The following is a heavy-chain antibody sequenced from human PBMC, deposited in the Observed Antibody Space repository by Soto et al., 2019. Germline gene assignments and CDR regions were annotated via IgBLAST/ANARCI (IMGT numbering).Heavy chain of an antibody. CDR2: ISFDGKNK. V-gene: IGHV3-30*04. CDR3: ARDRWEQAPPRYYYGMDV. CDR1: GGTFNRHA. J-gene: IGHJ6*02. D-gene: IGHD1-26*01. Sequence: PGGSLRLSCAVSGGTFNRHAINWVRQAPGKGLEWVVVISFDGKNKYYGDSVEGRFTVSRENFNNTVYLQMNSLRGEDTAVYFCARDRWEQAPPRYYYGMDVWGQGTTVTVSS.